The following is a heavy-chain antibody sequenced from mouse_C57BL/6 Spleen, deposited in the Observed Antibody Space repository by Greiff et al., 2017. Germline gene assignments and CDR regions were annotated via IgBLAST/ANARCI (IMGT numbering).Heavy chain of an antibody. CDR1: CYPFTSSG. CDR2: IYPRSGTT. D-gene: IGHD1-1*01. J-gene: IGHJ4*01. V-gene: IGHV1-81*01. CDR3: DDYGRSRDAMDY. Sequence: VQLQQSGAELARPGASVKLSCQASCYPFTSSGISWVKQRTGPGLEWIGEIYPRSGTTYYNEKLQGKATLTADKSSSTAYMELLSRTADDAAVYFCDDYGRSRDAMDYWGQGTSVTVSS.